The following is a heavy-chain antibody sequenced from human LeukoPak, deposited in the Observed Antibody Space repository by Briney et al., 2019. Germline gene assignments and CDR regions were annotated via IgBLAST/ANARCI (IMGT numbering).Heavy chain of an antibody. V-gene: IGHV4-34*01. Sequence: SETLSLTCAVYGGSFSGYYWSWIRQPPGKGLEWIGEINHSGSTNYNPSLKSRVTISVDTSKNQFSLKLSSVTAADTAVYYCAREGGYCNSTSCSNWFDPWGQGTLVTVSS. CDR1: GGSFSGYY. CDR2: INHSGST. J-gene: IGHJ5*02. D-gene: IGHD2-2*03. CDR3: AREGGYCNSTSCSNWFDP.